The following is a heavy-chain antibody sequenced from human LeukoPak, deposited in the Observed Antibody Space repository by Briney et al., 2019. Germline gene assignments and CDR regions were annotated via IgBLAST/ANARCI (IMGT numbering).Heavy chain of an antibody. Sequence: SETLSLTCTVSGGSISSYYWSWIRQPAGKGLEWIGRIYTSGSTNYNPSLKSRVTMSVDTSKNQFSLKLSSVTAADTAVYYCAREIHYYGSGSYDYWGQGTLVTVSS. D-gene: IGHD3-10*01. CDR1: GGSISSYY. J-gene: IGHJ4*02. CDR3: AREIHYYGSGSYDY. V-gene: IGHV4-4*07. CDR2: IYTSGST.